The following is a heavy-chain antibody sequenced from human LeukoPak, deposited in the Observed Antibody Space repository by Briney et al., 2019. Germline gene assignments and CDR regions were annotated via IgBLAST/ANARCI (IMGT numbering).Heavy chain of an antibody. J-gene: IGHJ4*02. CDR2: IYSGGST. Sequence: PGGSLRLSCAASGFTFSSYAMSWVRQAPGKGLEWVSVIYSGGSTYYADSVKGRFTISRDNSKNTLYLQMNSLRAEDTAVYYCAREGRLFDYWGQGTLVTVSS. V-gene: IGHV3-66*01. CDR3: AREGRLFDY. CDR1: GFTFSSYA.